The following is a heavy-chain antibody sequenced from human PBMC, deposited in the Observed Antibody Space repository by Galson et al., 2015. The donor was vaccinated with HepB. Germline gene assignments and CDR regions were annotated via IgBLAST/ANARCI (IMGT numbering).Heavy chain of an antibody. J-gene: IGHJ4*02. CDR3: SSGRRDGYRYFDY. V-gene: IGHV4-39*01. Sequence: ETLSLTCTVSGGSISSSNYYWGWIRQPPGKGLEWIGSNFYSGSTYYNPSLKGRVTISVETSKNQLSLKVNSVTAADTAFYYCSSGRRDGYRYFDYWGQGTLVTVSS. CDR2: NFYSGST. CDR1: GGSISSSNYY. D-gene: IGHD5-24*01.